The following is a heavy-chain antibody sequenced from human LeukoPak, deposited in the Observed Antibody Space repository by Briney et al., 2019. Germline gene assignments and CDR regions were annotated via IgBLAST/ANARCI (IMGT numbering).Heavy chain of an antibody. D-gene: IGHD6-19*01. V-gene: IGHV3-66*01. CDR2: IYSGGST. Sequence: GSLRLSCAASGFTFSSYSMNWVRQAPGKGLEWVSVIYSGGSTYYADSVKGRFTISRDNSKNTLYLQMNSLRAEDTAVYYCARGQWLDAFDIWGQGTMVTVSS. CDR1: GFTFSSYS. J-gene: IGHJ3*02. CDR3: ARGQWLDAFDI.